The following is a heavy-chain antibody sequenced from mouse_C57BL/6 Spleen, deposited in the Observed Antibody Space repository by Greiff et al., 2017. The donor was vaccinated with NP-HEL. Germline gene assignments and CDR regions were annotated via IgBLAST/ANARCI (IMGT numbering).Heavy chain of an antibody. V-gene: IGHV5-4*01. CDR1: GFTFSSYA. J-gene: IGHJ1*03. D-gene: IGHD1-1*01. CDR2: ISDGGSYT. CDR3: AREIITTVVARWYFDV. Sequence: EVQLVESGGGLVKPGGSLKLSCAASGFTFSSYAMSWVRQTPEKRLEWVATISDGGSYTYYPDNVKGRFTISRDNAKNNLYLQMSHLKSEDTAMYYCAREIITTVVARWYFDVGGTGTTVTVSS.